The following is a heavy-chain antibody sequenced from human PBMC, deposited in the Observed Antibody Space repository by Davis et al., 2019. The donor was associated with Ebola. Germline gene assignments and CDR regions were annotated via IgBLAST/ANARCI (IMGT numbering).Heavy chain of an antibody. Sequence: SLKISCAASGFPFDDYAMHWVRQAPGKGLEWVSGISWNSGSIGYADSVKGRFTISRDNAKNSLYLQMNSLRAEDTALYYCTTDVVDWITIFGVVTTTPYYFDYWGQGTLVTVSS. V-gene: IGHV3-9*01. J-gene: IGHJ4*02. CDR3: TTDVVDWITIFGVVTTTPYYFDY. CDR1: GFPFDDYA. CDR2: ISWNSGSI. D-gene: IGHD3-3*01.